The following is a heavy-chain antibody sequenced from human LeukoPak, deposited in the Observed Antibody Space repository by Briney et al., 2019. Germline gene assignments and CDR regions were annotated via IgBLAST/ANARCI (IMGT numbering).Heavy chain of an antibody. Sequence: ASVKVSCKVSGYTFTVYYMHCVRQAPGQGLEWMGWSYPSSGGTNYAQKFQGRVTMTRDTSISTAYMELSRLRSDDTAVYYCARVITMVRGVISRDAFDIWGQGTMVTVSS. CDR2: SYPSSGGT. J-gene: IGHJ3*02. V-gene: IGHV1-2*02. CDR3: ARVITMVRGVISRDAFDI. D-gene: IGHD3-10*01. CDR1: GYTFTVYY.